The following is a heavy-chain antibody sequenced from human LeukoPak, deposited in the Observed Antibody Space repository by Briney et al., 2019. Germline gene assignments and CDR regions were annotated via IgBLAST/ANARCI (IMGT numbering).Heavy chain of an antibody. Sequence: GGSLRLSCAASGFTFSSYSMNWVRQAPGEGLEWVSSISSSSSYIYYADSVKGRFTISRDNAKNSLYLQMNRLRAEDTAVYYCARDQFNIVVVPAASGPTDYWGQGTLVTVSS. CDR1: GFTFSSYS. CDR2: ISSSSSYI. CDR3: ARDQFNIVVVPAASGPTDY. V-gene: IGHV3-21*01. D-gene: IGHD2-2*01. J-gene: IGHJ4*02.